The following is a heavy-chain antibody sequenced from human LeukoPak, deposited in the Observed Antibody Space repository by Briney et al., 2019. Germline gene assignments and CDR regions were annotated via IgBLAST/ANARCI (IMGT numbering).Heavy chain of an antibody. V-gene: IGHV1-18*01. J-gene: IGHJ4*02. D-gene: IGHD3-22*01. CDR1: GYTFTSYG. CDR2: ISAYNGNT. CDR3: ARHPPPTYYYGSSGYYYFDY. Sequence: ASVKVSCKASGYTFTSYGISWVRQAPGQGLEWMGWISAYNGNTNYAQKLQGRVTMTTDTSTSTAYMELRSLRSDDTAVYYCARHPPPTYYYGSSGYYYFDYWGQGTLVTVSS.